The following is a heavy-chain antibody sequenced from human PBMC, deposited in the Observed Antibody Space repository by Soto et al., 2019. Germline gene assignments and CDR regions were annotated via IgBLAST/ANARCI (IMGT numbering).Heavy chain of an antibody. J-gene: IGHJ4*02. CDR3: ARTFRSYRDYVPHYFDY. CDR1: GGSISSSY. V-gene: IGHV4-59*01. Sequence: SETLSLTCTVSGGSISSSYWSWIRQPPGKGLEWIGYISYSVSTTYNPSLKSRVSISVDTYKNQFSLQLSSVTAADTAVYYCARTFRSYRDYVPHYFDYWGQGTLVTVS. D-gene: IGHD4-17*01. CDR2: ISYSVST.